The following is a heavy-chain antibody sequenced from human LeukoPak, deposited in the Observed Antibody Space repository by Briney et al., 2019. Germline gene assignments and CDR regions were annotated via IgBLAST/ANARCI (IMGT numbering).Heavy chain of an antibody. Sequence: GGSLRLSCAASGFTFSSYDMHWVRQVTGKGLEWVSATGTAGDTYYAGSVKGRFTISRENAKNSLYLQMNSLRAGDTAVYYCARYGDNGFDYWGQGTLVTVSS. J-gene: IGHJ5*01. CDR3: ARYGDNGFDY. CDR2: TGTAGDT. CDR1: GFTFSSYD. D-gene: IGHD4-17*01. V-gene: IGHV3-13*01.